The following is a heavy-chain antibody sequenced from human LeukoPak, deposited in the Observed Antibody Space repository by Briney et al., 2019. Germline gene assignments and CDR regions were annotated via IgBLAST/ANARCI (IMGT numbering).Heavy chain of an antibody. CDR3: ARVKSAAIYFQYYYYMDV. Sequence: GGSLRLSCAASGFTFSSYAMSWVRQAPGKGLEWVSAISGSGGSTYYADSVKGRFTISRDNSKNTLYLQMNSLRAEDTAVYYCARVKSAAIYFQYYYYMDVWGKGTTVTISS. CDR1: GFTFSSYA. V-gene: IGHV3-23*01. J-gene: IGHJ6*03. D-gene: IGHD2-2*01. CDR2: ISGSGGST.